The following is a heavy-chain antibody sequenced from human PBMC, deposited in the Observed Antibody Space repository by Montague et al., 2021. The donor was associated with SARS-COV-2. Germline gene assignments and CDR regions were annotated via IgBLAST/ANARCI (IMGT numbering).Heavy chain of an antibody. CDR3: ARQRRGGLVSTPRFFDY. Sequence: SETLSLTCTVSGGSISSYYWSWIRQPPGKGLEWIGYIYYSGSTNXXPSLKSRVTISVDTSKNQFSLKLSSVTAADTAVYYCARQRRGGLVSTPRFFDYWGQGTLVTVSS. V-gene: IGHV4-59*08. CDR2: IYYSGST. D-gene: IGHD6-19*01. J-gene: IGHJ4*02. CDR1: GGSISSYY.